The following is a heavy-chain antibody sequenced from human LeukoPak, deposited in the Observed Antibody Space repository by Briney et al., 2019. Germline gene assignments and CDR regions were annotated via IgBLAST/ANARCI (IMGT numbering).Heavy chain of an antibody. CDR1: GYSISCGYY. CDR3: ARSCSSSTCHAWYAFDI. D-gene: IGHD2-2*01. V-gene: IGHV4-38-2*02. CDR2: IYHSGST. Sequence: PSETLSVTCTVSGYSISCGYYWGWLRQPPGKGLDWIGSIYHSGSTYYNPSLKSRVTISVDMSKKQFSLKLSSMTAADTAMYYCARSCSSSTCHAWYAFDIWGQGTMVTASS. J-gene: IGHJ3*02.